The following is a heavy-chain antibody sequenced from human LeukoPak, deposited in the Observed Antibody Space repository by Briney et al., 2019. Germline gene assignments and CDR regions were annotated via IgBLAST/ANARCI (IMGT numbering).Heavy chain of an antibody. J-gene: IGHJ6*03. CDR1: GYTFTTYD. V-gene: IGHV1-8*01. Sequence: GASVKVSCKASGYTFTTYDINRGRQATGQGREWMGWMNPNSGNTGYAQKFQGRVTMTRNTSISTAYMELSSLRSEDTAVYYCARGFVRTTVYMDVWGKGTTVTISS. CDR2: MNPNSGNT. D-gene: IGHD3-10*02. CDR3: ARGFVRTTVYMDV.